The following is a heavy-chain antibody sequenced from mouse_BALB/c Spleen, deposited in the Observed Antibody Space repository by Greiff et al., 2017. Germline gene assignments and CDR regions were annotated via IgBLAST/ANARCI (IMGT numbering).Heavy chain of an antibody. D-gene: IGHD2-4*01. CDR3: ARENEYERLYFAY. CDR2: IWGDGST. V-gene: IGHV2-6-7*01. CDR1: GFSLTGYG. J-gene: IGHJ3*01. Sequence: VKLMESGPGLVAPSQSLSITCTVSGFSLTGYGVNWVRQPPGKGLEWLGMIWGDGSTDYNSALKSRLSISKDNSKSQGFLKMNSLQTDDTARYYCARENEYERLYFAYWGQGTLVTVSA.